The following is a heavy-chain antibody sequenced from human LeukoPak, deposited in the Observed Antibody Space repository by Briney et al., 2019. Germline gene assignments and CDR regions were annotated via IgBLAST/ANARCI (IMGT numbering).Heavy chain of an antibody. Sequence: GASVKVSCKASGYTFTGYYMHWVRQAPGQGLEWMGWINPNSGGTNYAQKFQGRVTMTRDTSISTAYMELSRLRSDDTAVYYCARDIAVAATDAFDIWGQGTMVTVSS. V-gene: IGHV1-2*02. CDR1: GYTFTGYY. CDR3: ARDIAVAATDAFDI. J-gene: IGHJ3*02. D-gene: IGHD6-19*01. CDR2: INPNSGGT.